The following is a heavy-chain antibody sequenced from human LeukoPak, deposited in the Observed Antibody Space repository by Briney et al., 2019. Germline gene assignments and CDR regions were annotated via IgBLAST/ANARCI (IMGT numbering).Heavy chain of an antibody. V-gene: IGHV3-74*01. J-gene: IGHJ4*02. D-gene: IGHD1-7*01. CDR3: VTAGNYYFEY. CDR1: GLTFSTSW. Sequence: PGGSLRLSCAASGLTFSTSWIHWVRQTPGKGLVWVSRINGDGTTTNYADSVKGRFTIPRDNAQNTLYLQMTSLRAEDTAVYYCVTAGNYYFEYWGQGALVTVSS. CDR2: INGDGTTT.